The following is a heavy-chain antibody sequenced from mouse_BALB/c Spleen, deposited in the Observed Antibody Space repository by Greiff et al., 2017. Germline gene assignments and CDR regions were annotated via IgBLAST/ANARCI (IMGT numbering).Heavy chain of an antibody. CDR2: IWGDGST. J-gene: IGHJ4*01. V-gene: IGHV2-6-7*01. Sequence: VQGVESGPGLVAPSQSLSITCTVSGFSLTGYGVNWVRQPPGKGLEWLGMIWGDGSTDYNSALKSRLSISKDNSKSQVFLKMNSLQTDDTARYYCARGSILWAPAMDYWGQGTSVTVSS. D-gene: IGHD1-1*02. CDR1: GFSLTGYG. CDR3: ARGSILWAPAMDY.